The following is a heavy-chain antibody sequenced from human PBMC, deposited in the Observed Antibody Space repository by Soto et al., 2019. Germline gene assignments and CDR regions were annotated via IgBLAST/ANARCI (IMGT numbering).Heavy chain of an antibody. CDR3: AKWAYCTNGVCYQPIFDY. D-gene: IGHD2-8*01. CDR1: GFTFSSYA. J-gene: IGHJ4*02. Sequence: EVQLLESGGGLVQPGGSLRLSCAASGFTFSSYAMNLVRQAPGKGLEWVSAISGSGGSTYYADSVKGRFTISRDNSKNTLYLQMNSLRAEDTAVYYCAKWAYCTNGVCYQPIFDYWGQGTLVTVSS. CDR2: ISGSGGST. V-gene: IGHV3-23*01.